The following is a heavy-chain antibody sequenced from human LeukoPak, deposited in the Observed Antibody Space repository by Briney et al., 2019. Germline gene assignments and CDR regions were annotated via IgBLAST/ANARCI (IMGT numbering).Heavy chain of an antibody. CDR3: ALLAVASDFDY. J-gene: IGHJ4*02. CDR2: IGSSGTAI. V-gene: IGHV3-48*04. D-gene: IGHD6-19*01. CDR1: GFTFSSYS. Sequence: GGSLRLSCAASGFTFSSYSMNWVRQAPGKGLEWVSNIGSSGTAIYYADSVKGRFSISRDNAKSSLYPQMNSLRVGDTAVYYCALLAVASDFDYWGQGALVTVSS.